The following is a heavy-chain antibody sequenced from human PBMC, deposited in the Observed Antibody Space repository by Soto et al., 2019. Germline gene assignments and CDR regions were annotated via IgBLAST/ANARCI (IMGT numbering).Heavy chain of an antibody. CDR1: GGSISSYY. CDR2: IYYSGST. J-gene: IGHJ5*02. D-gene: IGHD3-9*01. CDR3: ARGQWGYDILTGYPGLLRGFDP. Sequence: QVQLQESGPGLVKPSETLSLTCTVSGGSISSYYWSWIRQPPGKGLEWIGYIYYSGSTNYNPSLKSRVTISVDTSKNQFSLKLSSVTAADTAVYYCARGQWGYDILTGYPGLLRGFDPWGQGTLVTVSS. V-gene: IGHV4-59*01.